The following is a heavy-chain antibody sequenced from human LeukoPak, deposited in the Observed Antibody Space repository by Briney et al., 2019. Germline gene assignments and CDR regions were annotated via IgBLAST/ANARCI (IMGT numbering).Heavy chain of an antibody. Sequence: SVKVSCKASGGTFNRYAISWVRQAPGQGLEWMGGIIPIIGTVNYAQKFQGRVTITADESTSTAYMELSSLRSEDTAVYYCARSSVAGSLWYYFDYWGQGTLVTVSS. V-gene: IGHV1-69*13. J-gene: IGHJ4*02. CDR2: IIPIIGTV. D-gene: IGHD6-19*01. CDR3: ARSSVAGSLWYYFDY. CDR1: GGTFNRYA.